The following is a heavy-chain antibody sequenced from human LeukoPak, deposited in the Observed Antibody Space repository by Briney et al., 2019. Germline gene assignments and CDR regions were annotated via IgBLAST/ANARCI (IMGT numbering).Heavy chain of an antibody. Sequence: SETLSLTCTVSGGSISSSSYYWGWIRQPPGKGLEWIGSIYYSGSTYYNPSLKSRVTISVDTSKNQFSLKLSSVTAADTAVYYCARVEKSTLWFGEFPDAFDIWGQGTMVTVSS. V-gene: IGHV4-39*07. CDR1: GGSISSSSYY. CDR3: ARVEKSTLWFGEFPDAFDI. J-gene: IGHJ3*02. D-gene: IGHD3-10*01. CDR2: IYYSGST.